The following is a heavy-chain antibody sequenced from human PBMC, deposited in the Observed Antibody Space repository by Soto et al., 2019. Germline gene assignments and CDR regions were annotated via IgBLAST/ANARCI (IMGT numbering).Heavy chain of an antibody. V-gene: IGHV3-23*01. J-gene: IGHJ4*02. Sequence: GSLRLSCAASGFTFSSYAKSWVRQAPGKGLEWVSAISGSGGSTYYADSVKGRFTISRDNSKNTLYLQMNSLRAEDTAVYYCAKSGVVVPAARGYYFDYWGQGTLVTVSS. CDR2: ISGSGGST. CDR1: GFTFSSYA. D-gene: IGHD2-2*01. CDR3: AKSGVVVPAARGYYFDY.